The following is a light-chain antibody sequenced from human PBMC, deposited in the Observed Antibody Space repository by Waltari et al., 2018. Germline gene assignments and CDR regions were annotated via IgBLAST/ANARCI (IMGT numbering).Light chain of an antibody. J-gene: IGLJ1*01. Sequence: QSVLTQPPSVSGAPGQRVTISCTGSSSNIGAGYDVHWYQQLPETAPKLLISGNSKRPSGVPDRFSGSKSGTSASLAITGLQADDESDYYCQSYDRSLSAYVFGTGTKVTVL. CDR1: SSNIGAGYD. V-gene: IGLV1-40*01. CDR3: QSYDRSLSAYV. CDR2: GNS.